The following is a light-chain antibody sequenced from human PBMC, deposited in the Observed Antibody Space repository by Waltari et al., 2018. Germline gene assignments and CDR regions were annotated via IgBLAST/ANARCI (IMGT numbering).Light chain of an antibody. J-gene: IGKJ1*01. CDR1: QGLLYTSNNKTY. Sequence: DVVMTQSPDSLAVSLGERATINCKSSQGLLYTSNNKTYLAWYQQKPGQPPKILIYWASIRESGVPDRFSGSGSGTDFTLTISGLQAEDVASYFCLQYLHTPRTVGQGTKVEIK. CDR3: LQYLHTPRT. CDR2: WAS. V-gene: IGKV4-1*01.